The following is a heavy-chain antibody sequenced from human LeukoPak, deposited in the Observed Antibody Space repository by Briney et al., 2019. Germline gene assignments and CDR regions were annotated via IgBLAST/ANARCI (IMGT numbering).Heavy chain of an antibody. CDR2: ISISGRTI. V-gene: IGHV3-48*03. D-gene: IGHD3-22*01. J-gene: IGHJ6*03. CDR1: GFTFDDYA. CDR3: ARTIYYDSYYYYYMDV. Sequence: PGGSLRLSCAASGFTFDDYAMNWVRQAPGKGLEWVSYISISGRTIYYADSVKGRFTISRDNAKNSVYLQMNSLRAEDTAVYYCARTIYYDSYYYYYMDVWGKGTTVTVSS.